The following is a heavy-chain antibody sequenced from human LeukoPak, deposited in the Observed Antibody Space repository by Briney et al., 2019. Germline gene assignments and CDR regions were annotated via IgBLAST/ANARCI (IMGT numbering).Heavy chain of an antibody. CDR1: GGTFSSYA. D-gene: IGHD3-10*01. V-gene: IGHV1-69*13. J-gene: IGHJ6*02. CDR2: IIPIFGTA. Sequence: GASVEVSCKASGGTFSSYAISWVRQAPGQGLEWMGGIIPIFGTANYAQKFQGRVTITADESTSTAYMELSSLRSEDTAVYYCARINGGSGRLMDVWGQGTTVTVSS. CDR3: ARINGGSGRLMDV.